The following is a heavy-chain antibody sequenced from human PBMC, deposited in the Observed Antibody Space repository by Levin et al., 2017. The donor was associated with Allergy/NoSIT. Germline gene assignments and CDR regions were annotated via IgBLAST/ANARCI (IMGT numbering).Heavy chain of an antibody. CDR3: ARYNRSTTDFDY. J-gene: IGHJ4*02. Sequence: SETLSLTCTVSGVSVSSTSYSWGWIRQPPGKGLEWIGSIHYSGSTYYNPSLKSRVTILGDTSNKQFSLKLSSVTAADTAFYYCARYNRSTTDFDYWGQGTLVTVSS. CDR1: GVSVSSTSYS. CDR2: IHYSGST. D-gene: IGHD1-14*01. V-gene: IGHV4-39*07.